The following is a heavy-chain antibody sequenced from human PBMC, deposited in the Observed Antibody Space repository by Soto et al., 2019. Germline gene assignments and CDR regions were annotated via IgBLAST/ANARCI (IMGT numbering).Heavy chain of an antibody. Sequence: EAQLLESGGGLVQPGGSLRLSCAASGFTFSSYAMSWVRQAPGKGLEWVSAISGSGGSTYYADSVKGRFTIFRDNSKNTLYLQRKSLRAEDTAVYYCAKGSAEGDYDILTGFYYFDYWGQGTLVTVSS. D-gene: IGHD3-9*01. CDR3: AKGSAEGDYDILTGFYYFDY. J-gene: IGHJ4*02. CDR1: GFTFSSYA. V-gene: IGHV3-23*01. CDR2: ISGSGGST.